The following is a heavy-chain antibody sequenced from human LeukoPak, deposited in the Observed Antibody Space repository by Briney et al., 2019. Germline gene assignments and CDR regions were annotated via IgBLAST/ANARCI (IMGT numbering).Heavy chain of an antibody. CDR2: ISTDASST. D-gene: IGHD6-13*01. J-gene: IGHJ4*02. CDR3: TGHHQAYSRTY. CDR1: GFTFSSYW. V-gene: IGHV3-74*01. Sequence: GGSLRLSCAASGFTFSSYWMHWVRQAPGKGLVWVSRISTDASSTTYADSVKGRFTISRDNAKDTLYLQMNSPRAEDTAVYYCTGHHQAYSRTYWGQGTLVTVSS.